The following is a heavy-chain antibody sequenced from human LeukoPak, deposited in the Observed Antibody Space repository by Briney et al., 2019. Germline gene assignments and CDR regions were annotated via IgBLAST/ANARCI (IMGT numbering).Heavy chain of an antibody. V-gene: IGHV4-39*01. CDR2: IYYRGTT. J-gene: IGHJ4*02. Sequence: SETLSLTCSVSGGSVSTSSYSWGWIRQPAGEGLVWIGSIYYRGTTYYNPSLKSRVTMFVDTSKNQFSLRLSSVTAADTAFYYCARLKYSSSSIDSWGRGALVTVSS. D-gene: IGHD6-6*01. CDR3: ARLKYSSSSIDS. CDR1: GGSVSTSSYS.